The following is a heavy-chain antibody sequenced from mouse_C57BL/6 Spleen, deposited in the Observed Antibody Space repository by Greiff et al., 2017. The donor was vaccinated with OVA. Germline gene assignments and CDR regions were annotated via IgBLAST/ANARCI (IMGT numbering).Heavy chain of an antibody. V-gene: IGHV1-26*01. J-gene: IGHJ1*03. Sequence: VQLQQSGPELVKPGASVKISCKASGYTFTDYYMNWVKQSPGKSLEWIGDINPNNGGTSYNQKFKGKATLTVDTSSSTAYMELRSLTSEASAVYYCARCDTVDWYFDVGGTGTTVTVSS. CDR1: GYTFTDYY. CDR3: ARCDTVDWYFDV. D-gene: IGHD1-1*01. CDR2: INPNNGGT.